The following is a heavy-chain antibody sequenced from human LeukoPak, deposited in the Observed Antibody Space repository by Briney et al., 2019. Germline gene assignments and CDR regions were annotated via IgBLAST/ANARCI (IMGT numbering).Heavy chain of an antibody. CDR2: ISAYNGNT. Sequence: ASVKVSCKASGYTFTSYGISWVRQAPGQGLEWMGWISAYNGNTNYAQKLQGRVTMTTDTSTSTAYMELRSLRSDDTAVYYCARGDIVVVPAARRTRMFGWFDPWGQGTLVTVSS. CDR3: ARGDIVVVPAARRTRMFGWFDP. V-gene: IGHV1-18*01. D-gene: IGHD2-2*01. J-gene: IGHJ5*02. CDR1: GYTFTSYG.